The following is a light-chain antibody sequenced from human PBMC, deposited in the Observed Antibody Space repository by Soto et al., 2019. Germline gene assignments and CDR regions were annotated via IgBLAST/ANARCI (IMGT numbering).Light chain of an antibody. Sequence: QSVLTQPASVSGSPGQSITISCTGTSSDVGGFNYVSWYQQHPGKAPKLMIYDVTNRPSGVSYRFSGSKSGNTASLTISGLQAEDEADYTSSSTYVFGTGTKVTVL. V-gene: IGLV2-14*03. CDR1: SSDVGGFNY. J-gene: IGLJ1*01. CDR3: SSTYV. CDR2: DVT.